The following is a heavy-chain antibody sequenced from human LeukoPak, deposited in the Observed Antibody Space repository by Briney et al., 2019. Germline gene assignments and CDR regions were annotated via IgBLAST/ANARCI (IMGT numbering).Heavy chain of an antibody. D-gene: IGHD2-15*01. J-gene: IGHJ4*02. CDR3: VAVVAAALYYFDY. V-gene: IGHV4-38-2*01. CDR1: GYSISSGYY. Sequence: SETLSLTCAVSGYSISSGYYWGWIRQPPGKGLEWIGSIYHSGSTYYNPSLKSRVTISVDTSKNQFSLKLSSVTAADTAVYYCVAVVAAALYYFDYWGQGTPVTVSS. CDR2: IYHSGST.